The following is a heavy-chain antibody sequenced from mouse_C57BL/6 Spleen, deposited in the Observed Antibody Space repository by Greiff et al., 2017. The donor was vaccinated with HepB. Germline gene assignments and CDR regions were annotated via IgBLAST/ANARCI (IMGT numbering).Heavy chain of an antibody. D-gene: IGHD1-1*01. CDR2: IDPSDSYT. Sequence: VQLQQPGAELVKPGASVKLSCKASGYTFTSYWMQWVKQRPGQGLEWIGEIDPSDSYTNYNQKFKGKATLTVDTSSSTAYMQLSSLTSEDSAVYYCARTYYYGSSGYFDGWGKGTTVTVSS. V-gene: IGHV1-50*01. CDR1: GYTFTSYW. J-gene: IGHJ1*03. CDR3: ARTYYYGSSGYFDG.